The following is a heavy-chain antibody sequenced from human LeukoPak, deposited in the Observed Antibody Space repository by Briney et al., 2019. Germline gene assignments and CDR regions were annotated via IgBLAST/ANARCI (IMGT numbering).Heavy chain of an antibody. V-gene: IGHV3-20*04. CDR2: INWNGGST. CDR1: GFTFDDYG. J-gene: IGHJ4*02. CDR3: VCLGLGGLSLD. Sequence: PGGSLRLSCAASGFTFDDYGMSWARQAPGKGLEWVSGINWNGGSTGYADSVKGRFTISRDNAKNTLYLQMNSLRVEDTAVYYCVCLGLGGLSLDWGQGTLVTVSS. D-gene: IGHD3-16*01.